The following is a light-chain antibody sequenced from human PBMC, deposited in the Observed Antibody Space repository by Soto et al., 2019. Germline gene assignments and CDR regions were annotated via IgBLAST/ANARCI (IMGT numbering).Light chain of an antibody. CDR2: EVS. CDR3: CSYAAGDSFK. V-gene: IGLV2-14*01. Sequence: QTVLTQPASVSGSPGQSITISCTGTSSDVGGYNYVSWYQQHPGKAPKLMIYEVSNRPSGVSNRFSGSKSGNTASLTISGLQAEDEADYYCCSYAAGDSFKFGGGTKVTVL. J-gene: IGLJ2*01. CDR1: SSDVGGYNY.